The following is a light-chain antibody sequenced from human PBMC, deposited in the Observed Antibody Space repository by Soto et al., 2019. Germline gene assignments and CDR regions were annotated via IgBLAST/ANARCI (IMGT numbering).Light chain of an antibody. J-gene: IGKJ4*01. CDR2: GVS. CDR3: EHYDNCAALT. CDR1: QTVSSSC. V-gene: IGKV3-20*01. Sequence: EIVLTQSPGTLSLSPGESATLFCRASQTVSSSCLAWYQQKPSQAPKLLIYGVSSSDTGIPDRFGVSGSVTDFTLTISSLQPEDFAVYYCEHYDNCAALTFGGGTNVEIK.